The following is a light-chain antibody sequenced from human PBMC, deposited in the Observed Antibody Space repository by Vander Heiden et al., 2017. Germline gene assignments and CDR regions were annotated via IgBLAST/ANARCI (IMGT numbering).Light chain of an antibody. Sequence: EIVLTQSTLTLSLSPGESATLPCRASQSVSSSYLAWYQQKPGQAPRLLIYGASSRATGILDRFSGSGSGTDFTLTISRLEPEDVAVYYCQQYGSSPGLTFGGGTKVEIK. V-gene: IGKV3-20*01. CDR1: QSVSSSY. CDR2: GAS. J-gene: IGKJ4*01. CDR3: QQYGSSPGLT.